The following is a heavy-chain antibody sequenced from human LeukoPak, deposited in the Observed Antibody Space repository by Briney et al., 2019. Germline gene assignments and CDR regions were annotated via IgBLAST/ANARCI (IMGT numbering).Heavy chain of an antibody. D-gene: IGHD6-13*01. V-gene: IGHV4-59*08. CDR3: ASGIAAGGAFDI. CDR1: GGSISSYY. J-gene: IGHJ3*02. Sequence: SETLSLTCTVSGGSISSYYWSWIRQPPGKGLEWIGYIYYSGSTNYNPSLKSRVTISVDTSKNQFSLELSSVTAADTAVYYCASGIAAGGAFDIWGQGTMVTVSS. CDR2: IYYSGST.